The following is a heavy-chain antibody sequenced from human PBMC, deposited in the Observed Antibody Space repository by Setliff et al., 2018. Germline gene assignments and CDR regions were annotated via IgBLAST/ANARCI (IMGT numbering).Heavy chain of an antibody. J-gene: IGHJ6*03. CDR3: AGSQGSGGYYSNSPYYFPYYMDV. CDR2: IHISGST. CDR1: GDSIYNHF. D-gene: IGHD3-10*01. Sequence: PSETLSLTCTVSGDSIYNHFWSWVRQPPGKGLEWIGYIHISGSTNYNPSLKSRVTISVDTSKNQFSFKLSSVTAADTAVYYCAGSQGSGGYYSNSPYYFPYYMDVWGKGTTVTVSS. V-gene: IGHV4-4*08.